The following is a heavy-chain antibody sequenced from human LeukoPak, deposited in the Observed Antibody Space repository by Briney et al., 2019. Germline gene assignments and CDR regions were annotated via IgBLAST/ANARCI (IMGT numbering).Heavy chain of an antibody. V-gene: IGHV3-30*02. Sequence: GGSLRLSCAASGFTFSSYGMHWVRQAPGKGLERVAFMRYDGSNKYYADSVKGRFTISRDNSKNTLYLQMNSLRAEDTAVYYCAKEGFSLRNDGYYCYYMDVWGKGTTVTVSS. CDR3: AKEGFSLRNDGYYCYYMDV. CDR2: MRYDGSNK. CDR1: GFTFSSYG. J-gene: IGHJ6*03. D-gene: IGHD1-1*01.